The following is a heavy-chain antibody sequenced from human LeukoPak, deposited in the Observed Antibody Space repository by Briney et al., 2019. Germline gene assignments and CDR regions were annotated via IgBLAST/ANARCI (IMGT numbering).Heavy chain of an antibody. CDR2: INPNSGAT. V-gene: IGHV1-2*02. D-gene: IGHD2-21*02. Sequence: ASVKVSCKASGYTFIGYYIHWVRQAPGQGLEWMGWINPNSGATNYAQKFQGRVTLTRDTSISTAYMELSRLISDDTAVYYCARDPPYCGGDCYSSNYFDYWGQGTLVTVSS. CDR3: ARDPPYCGGDCYSSNYFDY. J-gene: IGHJ4*02. CDR1: GYTFIGYY.